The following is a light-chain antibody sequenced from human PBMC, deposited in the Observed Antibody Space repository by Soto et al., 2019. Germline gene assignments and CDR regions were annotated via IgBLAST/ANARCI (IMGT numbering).Light chain of an antibody. CDR3: QQHNGWPLT. Sequence: EIVMTQSPATLSVSPGERATLSCRASQSVSSNLDWYQQKPGQTPKLLIYVASTRATGIPARFSGSGSGTEFTLTISSLQSEDFAVYYCQQHNGWPLTFGGGTTVEFK. J-gene: IGKJ4*01. V-gene: IGKV3-15*01. CDR1: QSVSSN. CDR2: VAS.